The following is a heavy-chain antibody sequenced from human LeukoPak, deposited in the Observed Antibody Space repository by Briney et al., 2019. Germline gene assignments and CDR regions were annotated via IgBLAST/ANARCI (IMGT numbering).Heavy chain of an antibody. J-gene: IGHJ3*01. Sequence: ASVKVSCKVSGGTFSNYAISWVRQAPGQGLEWMGWISGHNTNTKYADKLQGRFTMTTDPSTSTAYMELRSLSSDDTAVYYCARVPGVLDLWGQGTMVTVSS. V-gene: IGHV1-18*01. CDR2: ISGHNTNT. CDR3: ARVPGVLDL. CDR1: GGTFSNYA. D-gene: IGHD3-10*01.